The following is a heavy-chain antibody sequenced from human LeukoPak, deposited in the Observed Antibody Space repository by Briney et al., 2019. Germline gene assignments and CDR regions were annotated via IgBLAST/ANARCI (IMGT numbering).Heavy chain of an antibody. CDR3: ARVRQYSSWNFDY. V-gene: IGHV1-69*06. CDR2: IIPTVDSA. J-gene: IGHJ4*02. CDR1: GGTFSNNV. Sequence: SVKVSCKVSGGTFSNNVINWIRQAPGQGLEWMGGIIPTVDSANYGQKFQGRVTITADISTTTAYLELSSLRYEDTAMYYCARVRQYSSWNFDYWGQGTLVTVSS. D-gene: IGHD6-6*01.